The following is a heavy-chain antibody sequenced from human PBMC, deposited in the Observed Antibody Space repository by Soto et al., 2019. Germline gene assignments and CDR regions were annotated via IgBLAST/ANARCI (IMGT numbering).Heavy chain of an antibody. CDR1: GYSFTSHW. CDR2: IDPSDSYT. Sequence: EVQLVQSGGEVKKPGESLRISCKGSGYSFTSHWISWVRQMPGKGLEWMGRIDPSDSYTSYSPSFQGHVTISADRSISTVYLQWSSLKASDTAMYYCARGDTALSYWYFDLWGRGTLVTVSS. V-gene: IGHV5-10-1*01. CDR3: ARGDTALSYWYFDL. D-gene: IGHD5-18*01. J-gene: IGHJ2*01.